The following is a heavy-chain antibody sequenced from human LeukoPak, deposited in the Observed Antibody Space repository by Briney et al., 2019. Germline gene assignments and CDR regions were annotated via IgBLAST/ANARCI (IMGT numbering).Heavy chain of an antibody. CDR3: ARVVCSGGSCYSYYYGMDV. Sequence: PGGSLRLSCAASGFTFSSYAMSWVRQAPGKGLEWDSAISGSGGSTYYADSVKGRFTISRDNSKNTLYLQMNSLRAEDTAVYYCARVVCSGGSCYSYYYGMDVWGKGTTVTVSS. V-gene: IGHV3-23*01. CDR1: GFTFSSYA. CDR2: ISGSGGST. J-gene: IGHJ6*04. D-gene: IGHD2-15*01.